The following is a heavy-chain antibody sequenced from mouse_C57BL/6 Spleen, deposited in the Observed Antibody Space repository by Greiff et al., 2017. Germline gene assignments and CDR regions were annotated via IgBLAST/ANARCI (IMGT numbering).Heavy chain of an antibody. Sequence: EVQLVESGEGLVKPGGSLKLSCAASGFTFSSYAMSWVRQTPEKRLEWVAYISSGGDYIYYADNVKGRFTISRDKARNTLYLQMSSLKSEDTAMYYCARATAQATPFDYWGQGTTLTVSS. CDR3: ARATAQATPFDY. D-gene: IGHD3-2*02. V-gene: IGHV5S21*01. J-gene: IGHJ2*01. CDR1: GFTFSSYA. CDR2: ISSGGDYI.